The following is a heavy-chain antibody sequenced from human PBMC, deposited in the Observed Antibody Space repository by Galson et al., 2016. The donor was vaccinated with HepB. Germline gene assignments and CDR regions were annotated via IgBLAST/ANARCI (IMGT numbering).Heavy chain of an antibody. J-gene: IGHJ6*02. V-gene: IGHV4-59*01. D-gene: IGHD6-19*01. CDR1: GASISGYY. CDR2: IYYSGRT. CDR3: ARDDSGGWYGFHYGMDV. Sequence: ETLSLTCTVSGASISGYYLSWIRQPPGKGLEWIGYIYYSGRTNYNPSLKSRATISVDTSKNQFSLKLSSVTAADTAVYYCARDDSGGWYGFHYGMDVWGQGTTVTVSS.